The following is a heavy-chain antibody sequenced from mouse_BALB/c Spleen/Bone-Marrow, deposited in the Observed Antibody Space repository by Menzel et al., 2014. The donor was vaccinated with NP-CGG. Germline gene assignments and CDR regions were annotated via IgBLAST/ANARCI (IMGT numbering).Heavy chain of an antibody. V-gene: IGHV7-3*02. J-gene: IGHJ2*01. D-gene: IGHD4-1*02. CDR1: GFTSTDYY. CDR2: IRNKANGYTT. CDR3: ARTTGTPYLEY. Sequence: EVQRVESGGGLVQPGGSLRLSCTTSGFTSTDYYMSWVRQPPGKALEWLGFIRNKANGYTTEYSASVKGRFTISRDSSQSILYLQMNTLRAEDSATYYCARTTGTPYLEYWGQGTTLTVSS.